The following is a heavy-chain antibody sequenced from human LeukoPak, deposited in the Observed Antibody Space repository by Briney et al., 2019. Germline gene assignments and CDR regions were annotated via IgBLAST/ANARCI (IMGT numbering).Heavy chain of an antibody. CDR3: ARGAAVAVRRYFDL. CDR1: GGSFSGYY. Sequence: PSETLSLTCAVYGGSFSGYYWSWIRQPPRKGLEWIGEINHSGSTNYNPSLKSRVTISVDTSKNQFSLKLSSVTAADTAVYYCARGAAVAVRRYFDLWGRGTLVTVSS. V-gene: IGHV4-34*01. D-gene: IGHD6-19*01. CDR2: INHSGST. J-gene: IGHJ2*01.